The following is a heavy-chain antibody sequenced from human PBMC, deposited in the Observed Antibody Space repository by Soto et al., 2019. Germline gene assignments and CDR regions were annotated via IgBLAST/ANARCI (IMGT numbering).Heavy chain of an antibody. CDR2: IMGDKSQI. Sequence: VPLVESGGGLVEPGGSLRLSCAASGFTLSTYWMHWVRQAPGRGLLWVSRIMGDKSQIHYADSVEGRFTVSRDNAKNTLYLQLHRLRAEDTAVNSCGRGAIRSYYLDYWGQGALFTVSS. V-gene: IGHV3-74*01. CDR3: GRGAIRSYYLDY. CDR1: GFTLSTYW. J-gene: IGHJ4*02. D-gene: IGHD3-10*01.